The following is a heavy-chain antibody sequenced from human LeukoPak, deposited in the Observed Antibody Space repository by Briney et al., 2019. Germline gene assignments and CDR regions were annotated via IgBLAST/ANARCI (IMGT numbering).Heavy chain of an antibody. CDR1: GFTFSSYE. CDR2: ISSSGTTI. V-gene: IGHV3-48*03. D-gene: IGHD1-26*01. Sequence: GGSLRLSCAASGFTFSSYEMNWVRQAPGKGLEWVSYISSSGTTIYYADSVRGRFTISRDNAKNSLSLQMHSLRAEDTAVYYCAREWYSGSFYYGMDVWGRGTTVTVSS. J-gene: IGHJ6*02. CDR3: AREWYSGSFYYGMDV.